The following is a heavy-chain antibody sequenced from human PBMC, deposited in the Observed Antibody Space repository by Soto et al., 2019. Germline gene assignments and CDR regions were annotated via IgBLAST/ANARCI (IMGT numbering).Heavy chain of an antibody. D-gene: IGHD3-16*02. V-gene: IGHV1-69*02. J-gene: IGHJ3*02. Sequence: QVQLVQSGAEVKKPGSSVKVSCKASGGTFSSYTISWVRQAPGQGLEWMGRIIPILGIANYAQKFQGRVTITADKSSSTAYMELSSLRSEDTAVYYCARVYYDYIWGSYHKDAFDIWGQGTMVTVSS. CDR3: ARVYYDYIWGSYHKDAFDI. CDR1: GGTFSSYT. CDR2: IIPILGIA.